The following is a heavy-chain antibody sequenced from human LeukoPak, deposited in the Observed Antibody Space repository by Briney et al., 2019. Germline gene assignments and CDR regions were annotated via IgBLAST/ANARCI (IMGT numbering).Heavy chain of an antibody. CDR1: GGSISSGDYY. D-gene: IGHD2-2*01. CDR3: ARAKQGDCSSTSCYFGYYYYYMDV. J-gene: IGHJ6*03. V-gene: IGHV4-30-4*08. CDR2: IYYSGST. Sequence: SQTLSLTCTVSGGSISSGDYYWSWIRQPPGKGLEWIGYIYYSGSTYYNPSLKSRVTISVDTSKNQFSLKLSSVTAADTAVYYCARAKQGDCSSTSCYFGYYYYYMDVWGKGTTVTVSS.